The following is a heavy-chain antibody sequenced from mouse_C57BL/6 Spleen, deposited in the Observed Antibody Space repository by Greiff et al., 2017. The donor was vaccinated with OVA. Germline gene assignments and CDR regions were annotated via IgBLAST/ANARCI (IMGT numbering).Heavy chain of an antibody. Sequence: QVQLQQPGAELVMPGASVKLSCKASGYTFTSYWMHWVKQRPGQGLEWIGEIDPSDSYTNYNQKFKGKSTLTVDKSSSTAYMQLSSLTSEDSAVYYCAVLDSSGYFAYWGQGTLVTVSA. CDR2: IDPSDSYT. CDR1: GYTFTSYW. J-gene: IGHJ3*01. V-gene: IGHV1-69*01. D-gene: IGHD3-2*02. CDR3: AVLDSSGYFAY.